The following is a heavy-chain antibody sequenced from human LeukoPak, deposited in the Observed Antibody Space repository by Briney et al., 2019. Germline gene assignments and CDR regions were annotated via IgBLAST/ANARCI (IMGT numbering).Heavy chain of an antibody. D-gene: IGHD3-22*01. CDR2: MYSDGTT. CDR1: GFTVSSNY. J-gene: IGHJ4*02. V-gene: IGHV3-53*01. Sequence: GRSLRLSCAASGFTVSSNYMSWVRQAPGKGLEWVSVMYSDGTTYYADSVKGRFTISRDNSKNTLYLQMNNLRAEDTAVYYCASAAYDSNGYTANHDYWGQGTLVTVSS. CDR3: ASAAYDSNGYTANHDY.